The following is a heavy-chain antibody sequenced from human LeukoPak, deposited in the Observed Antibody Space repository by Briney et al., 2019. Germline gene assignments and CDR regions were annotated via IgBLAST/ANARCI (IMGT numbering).Heavy chain of an antibody. CDR3: ARDKFYGSGGYYAYFDY. D-gene: IGHD3-10*01. V-gene: IGHV1-3*01. CDR1: GYTFTSHA. J-gene: IGHJ4*02. CDR2: INADNGNT. Sequence: GASVKVSCKSSGYTFTSHAMHWVRQAPGQRLEWMGYINADNGNTKYSQNFQGRVTITRDTSATTAYMELSSLRSEDTAVYYCARDKFYGSGGYYAYFDYWGQGTLVTVSS.